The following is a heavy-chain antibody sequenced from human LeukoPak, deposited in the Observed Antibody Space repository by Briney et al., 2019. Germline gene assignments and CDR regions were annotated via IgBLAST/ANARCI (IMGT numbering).Heavy chain of an antibody. CDR3: ARGVLGYCSGGSCYARRPSFDY. Sequence: SETLSLTCAVYGGSFSGYYWSWMRQPPGKGLEWIGEINHSGSTNYNPSLKSRVTISVDTSKNQFSLKLSSVTAADTAVYYCARGVLGYCSGGSCYARRPSFDYWGQGTLVTVSS. V-gene: IGHV4-34*01. CDR2: INHSGST. J-gene: IGHJ4*02. D-gene: IGHD2-15*01. CDR1: GGSFSGYY.